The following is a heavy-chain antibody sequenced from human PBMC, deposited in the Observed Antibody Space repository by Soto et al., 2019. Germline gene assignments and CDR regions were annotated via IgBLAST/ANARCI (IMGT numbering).Heavy chain of an antibody. CDR2: IYYSGST. V-gene: IGHV4-30-4*01. J-gene: IGHJ6*02. CDR1: GGSISSGDYY. D-gene: IGHD3-22*01. CDR3: ARAKGYYDSSGSPWYYYGMDV. Sequence: SETLSLTCTVSGGSISSGDYYWSWIRQPPGKGLEWIGYIYYSGSTYYNPSLKSRVTISVDTSKNQFSLKLSSVTAADTAVYYCARAKGYYDSSGSPWYYYGMDVWGQGTTVTVSS.